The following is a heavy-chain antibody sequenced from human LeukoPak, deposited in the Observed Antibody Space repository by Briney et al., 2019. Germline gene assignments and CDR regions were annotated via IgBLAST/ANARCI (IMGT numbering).Heavy chain of an antibody. CDR1: GGSIGSYY. Sequence: SETLSLTCAVYGGSIGSYYWSWIRQPPGKGLEWIGYIYYSGSTNYNPSLKSRVTISVDTSKNQFSLKLSSVTAADTAVYYCARDRGYNWNPQDAFDIWGQGTMVTVSS. V-gene: IGHV4-59*01. CDR2: IYYSGST. J-gene: IGHJ3*02. D-gene: IGHD1-20*01. CDR3: ARDRGYNWNPQDAFDI.